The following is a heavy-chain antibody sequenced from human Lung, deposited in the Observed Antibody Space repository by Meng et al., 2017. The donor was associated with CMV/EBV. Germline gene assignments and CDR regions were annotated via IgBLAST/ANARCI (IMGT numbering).Heavy chain of an antibody. D-gene: IGHD3-3*01. Sequence: SXTXSLXCTVSGGSISRYYWSWIRQPRGKGLEWMGYIYYRGSTNYNPSLKSRVTISVDTSKNQFSLKLSSVTAADTAVYYCASGRFLEWLFVDYWGQGTRVTVDS. CDR3: ASGRFLEWLFVDY. CDR1: GGSISRYY. V-gene: IGHV4-59*01. J-gene: IGHJ4*02. CDR2: IYYRGST.